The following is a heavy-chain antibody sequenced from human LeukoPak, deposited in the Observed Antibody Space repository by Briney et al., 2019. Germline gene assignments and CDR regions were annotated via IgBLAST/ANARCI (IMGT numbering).Heavy chain of an antibody. D-gene: IGHD6-19*01. CDR2: INAGNGNT. CDR3: ARYGHSSGWYPFDY. J-gene: IGHJ4*02. Sequence: ASVKVSCKASGYTFTSYAMHWVRQAPGQRLERMGWINAGNGNTKYSQKFQGRVTVTRDTSASTAYMELSSLRSEDTAVYYCARYGHSSGWYPFDYWGQGTLVTVSS. V-gene: IGHV1-3*01. CDR1: GYTFTSYA.